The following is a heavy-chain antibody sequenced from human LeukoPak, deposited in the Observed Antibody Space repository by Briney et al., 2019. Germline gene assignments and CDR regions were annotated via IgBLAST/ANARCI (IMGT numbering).Heavy chain of an antibody. J-gene: IGHJ4*02. D-gene: IGHD5-18*01. CDR3: ARAGGSYEFDY. CDR2: ISSSSSYI. CDR1: GFTFSSYS. Sequence: IPGGSLRLSCAASGFTFSSYSMKWVRQAPGKGLEWVSFISSSSSYIYYADSVKGRFTISRDNAKNSLYLQMNSLRAEDTAVYYCARAGGSYEFDYWGQGTLVTVSS. V-gene: IGHV3-21*01.